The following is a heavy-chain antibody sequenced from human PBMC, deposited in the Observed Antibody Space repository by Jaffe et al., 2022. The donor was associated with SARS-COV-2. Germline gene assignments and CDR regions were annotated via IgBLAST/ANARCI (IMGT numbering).Heavy chain of an antibody. CDR3: ARGRVVGATLNLLYYYYGMDV. V-gene: IGHV4-34*01. CDR2: INHSGST. D-gene: IGHD1-26*01. Sequence: QVQLQQWGAGLLKPSETLSLTCAVYGGSFSGYYWSWIRQPPGKGLEWIGEINHSGSTNYNPSLKSRVTISVDTSKNQFSLKLSSVTAADTAVYYCARGRVVGATLNLLYYYYGMDVWGQGTTVTVSS. CDR1: GGSFSGYY. J-gene: IGHJ6*02.